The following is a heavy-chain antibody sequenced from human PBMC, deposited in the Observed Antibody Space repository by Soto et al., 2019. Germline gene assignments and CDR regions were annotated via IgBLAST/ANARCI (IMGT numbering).Heavy chain of an antibody. CDR2: ISGSGGST. V-gene: IGHV3-23*01. D-gene: IGHD5-18*01. CDR3: AKDSSGGYSYGWFDY. J-gene: IGHJ4*02. CDR1: GFTFSSYA. Sequence: EVQLLESGGGLVQPGGSLRLSCAASGFTFSSYAMSWVRQAPGKGLEWVSAISGSGGSTYYADSVKGRFTISRDNSKNTLYMQMNSLRAEDTAVYYCAKDSSGGYSYGWFDYWGQGTLVTVSS.